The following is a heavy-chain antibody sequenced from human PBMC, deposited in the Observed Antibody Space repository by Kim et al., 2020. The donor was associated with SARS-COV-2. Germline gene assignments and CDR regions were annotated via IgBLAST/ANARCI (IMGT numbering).Heavy chain of an antibody. J-gene: IGHJ6*02. V-gene: IGHV4-39*01. Sequence: SETLSLTCTVSGGSISSSSYYWGWIRQPPGKGLEWIGSIYYSGSTYYNPSLKSRVTISVDTSKNQFSLKLSSVTAADTAVYYCARHGAPVGATGVHYYYYGMDVWGQGTTVTVSS. CDR2: IYYSGST. D-gene: IGHD1-26*01. CDR1: GGSISSSSYY. CDR3: ARHGAPVGATGVHYYYYGMDV.